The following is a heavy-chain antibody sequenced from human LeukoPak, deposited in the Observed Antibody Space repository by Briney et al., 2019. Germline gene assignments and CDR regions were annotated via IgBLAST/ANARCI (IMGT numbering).Heavy chain of an antibody. V-gene: IGHV3-69-1*01. CDR3: ARDRHFVAFDI. CDR2: ISSSYAI. Sequence: PGGSLRLSCAASGFTFTAFTINWVRQAPGKGLEWVSYISSSYAIYFADSVKGRFTISRDNAKNSVYLHMNSLRAEDTAVYYCARDRHFVAFDIWGQGTMVTVSS. CDR1: GFTFTAFT. J-gene: IGHJ3*02.